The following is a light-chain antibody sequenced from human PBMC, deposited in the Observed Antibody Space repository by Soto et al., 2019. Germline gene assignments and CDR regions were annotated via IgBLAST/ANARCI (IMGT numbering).Light chain of an antibody. CDR2: AAS. V-gene: IGKV1-39*01. CDR3: QQSYDTPLLA. J-gene: IGKJ4*01. CDR1: QGIRND. Sequence: NQMTKSPSPQAASVRARVPITCRSSQGIRNDLAWFQQKPGRAPKLLIYAASSLQSGVPSRFSGSGSGTDFTLTISWLQPEDFAPYYYQQSYDTPLLAFGGGTWVDI.